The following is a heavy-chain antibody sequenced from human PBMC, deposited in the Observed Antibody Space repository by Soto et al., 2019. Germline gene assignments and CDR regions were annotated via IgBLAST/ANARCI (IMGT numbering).Heavy chain of an antibody. Sequence: NLSLTCTVSGGSISNAAYSWSWIRQPPGKGLEWIGYIYPSGMPFYNPSLRSRVTISIDRSNDQFSLNLKSVTAADTAVYYCARERGGYGLFDSWGQGTLVTVSS. CDR2: IYPSGMP. V-gene: IGHV4-30-2*01. D-gene: IGHD5-18*01. J-gene: IGHJ4*02. CDR1: GGSISNAAYS. CDR3: ARERGGYGLFDS.